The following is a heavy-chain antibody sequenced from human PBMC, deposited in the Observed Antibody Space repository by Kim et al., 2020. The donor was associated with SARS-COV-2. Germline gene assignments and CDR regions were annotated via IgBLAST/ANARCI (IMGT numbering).Heavy chain of an antibody. Sequence: GGSLRLSCAASGFTFSSYAMSWVRQAPGKGLEWVSAISGSGGSTYYADSVKGRFTISRDNSKNTLYLQMNSLRAEDTAVYYCAKFGIFSGGSSRLFDYWGQGTLVTVSS. D-gene: IGHD1-26*01. CDR3: AKFGIFSGGSSRLFDY. CDR2: ISGSGGST. J-gene: IGHJ4*02. CDR1: GFTFSSYA. V-gene: IGHV3-23*01.